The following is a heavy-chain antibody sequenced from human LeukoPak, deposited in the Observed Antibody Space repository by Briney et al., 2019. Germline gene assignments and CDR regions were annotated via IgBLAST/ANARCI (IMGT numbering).Heavy chain of an antibody. V-gene: IGHV4-59*01. Sequence: SETVSLTCTVSGGSISSYYWSWSRQPPGKGLEWIGYIYYSGSTNYSPSLKSRRTISVDTSKNQFSLKLSSVTAADTAVYYCARTYGSSGLGYFDLWGRGNLGSVSS. CDR2: IYYSGST. CDR1: GGSISSYY. CDR3: ARTYGSSGLGYFDL. D-gene: IGHD6-13*01. J-gene: IGHJ2*01.